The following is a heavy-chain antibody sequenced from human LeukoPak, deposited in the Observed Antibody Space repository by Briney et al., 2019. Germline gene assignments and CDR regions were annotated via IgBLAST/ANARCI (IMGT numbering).Heavy chain of an antibody. CDR2: ISWNSGSI. CDR1: GFTFDDYA. CDR3: AKDISSLGQLSEGFDY. Sequence: GRSLRLSCAASGFTFDDYAMHWVRQAPGKGLEWVSGISWNSGSIGYADSVKGRFTISRDNAKNSLYLQMNSLRAEDTALYYCAKDISSLGQLSEGFDYWGQGTLVTVSS. J-gene: IGHJ4*02. D-gene: IGHD3-16*02. V-gene: IGHV3-9*01.